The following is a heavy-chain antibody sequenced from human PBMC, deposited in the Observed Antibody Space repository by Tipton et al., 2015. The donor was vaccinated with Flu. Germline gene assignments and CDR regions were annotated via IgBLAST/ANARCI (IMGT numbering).Heavy chain of an antibody. V-gene: IGHV4-4*07. CDR2: IYTSGST. CDR1: GGSISSYY. D-gene: IGHD3-10*01. CDR3: AREAPSGAGSYYKYYYYMDV. J-gene: IGHJ6*03. Sequence: TLSLTCTVSGGSISSYYWSWIRQPAGKGLEWIGRIYTSGSTNYNPSLKSRVTMSVDTSKNQFSLKLSSVTAADTAVYYCAREAPSGAGSYYKYYYYMDVWGKGTTVTVSS.